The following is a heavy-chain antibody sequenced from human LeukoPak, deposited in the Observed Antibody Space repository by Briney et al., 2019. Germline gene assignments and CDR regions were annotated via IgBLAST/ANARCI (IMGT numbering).Heavy chain of an antibody. CDR3: AMTATIYTYYGFS. Sequence: SETLSLTCAVSGGSISSSTYYWGWIRRPPGKDLEWIGSVHYSGITSYHTSLKRRVTIFVGKSKKQDSLKMSSVTAADTAVFYCAMTATIYTYYGFSWGQGTVVSVPS. D-gene: IGHD3-3*01. V-gene: IGHV4-39*01. J-gene: IGHJ5*02. CDR1: GGSISSSTYY. CDR2: VHYSGIT.